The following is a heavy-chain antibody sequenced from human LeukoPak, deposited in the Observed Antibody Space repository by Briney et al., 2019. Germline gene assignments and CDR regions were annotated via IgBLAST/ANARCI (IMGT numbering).Heavy chain of an antibody. CDR1: GGSFSGYY. J-gene: IGHJ4*02. D-gene: IGHD3-10*01. CDR3: ARAWGLYYYGSGSYSFGSTAFDY. CDR2: INHSGST. Sequence: SETLSLTCAVYGGSFSGYYWSWIRQPPGKGLEWIGEINHSGSTNYNPSLKSRVTISVDTSKNQFSLKLSSVTAADTAVYYCARAWGLYYYGSGSYSFGSTAFDYWGQGTLVTVSS. V-gene: IGHV4-34*01.